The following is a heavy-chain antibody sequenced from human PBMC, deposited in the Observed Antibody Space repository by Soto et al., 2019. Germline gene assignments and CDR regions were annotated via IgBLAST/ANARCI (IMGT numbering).Heavy chain of an antibody. CDR1: GFTLSGHW. Sequence: GGSLRLSCLVSGFTLSGHWMHWVRQAPGKGLVWVSRIKHDGSITSYAGSVKGRFTVSRDNAKNTLYLQMNSLRAEDTAMYYCTTKDWFESWGQGTPVTVSS. CDR2: IKHDGSIT. CDR3: TTKDWFES. V-gene: IGHV3-74*01. J-gene: IGHJ5*01.